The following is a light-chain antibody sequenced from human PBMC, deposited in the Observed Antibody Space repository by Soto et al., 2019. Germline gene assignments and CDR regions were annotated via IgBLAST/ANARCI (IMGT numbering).Light chain of an antibody. V-gene: IGKV4-1*01. CDR2: WAS. CDR3: QQYYSPSLT. CDR1: QSVLYSSNNKNY. J-gene: IGKJ4*01. Sequence: DIVMTQSPESLAVSLGERATINCRSSQSVLYSSNNKNYLAWYQQKPGQPHKLLIYWASSRESGVPDRFSGSLSGTDFTLTISSLQAEDVAVYYCQQYYSPSLTFGGGTKVDIK.